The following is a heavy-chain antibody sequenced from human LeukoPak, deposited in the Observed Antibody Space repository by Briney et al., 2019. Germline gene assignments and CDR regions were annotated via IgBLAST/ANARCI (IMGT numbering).Heavy chain of an antibody. D-gene: IGHD3-3*01. V-gene: IGHV4-59*01. CDR2: IYYSGST. J-gene: IGHJ4*02. Sequence: SETLSLTCTVSGGSISSYYWSWIRQPPGKGLERIGYIYYSGSTNYNPSLKSRVTISVDTSKNQFSLKLSSVTAADTAVYYCARTDFWSGSLFDYWGQGTLVTVSS. CDR1: GGSISSYY. CDR3: ARTDFWSGSLFDY.